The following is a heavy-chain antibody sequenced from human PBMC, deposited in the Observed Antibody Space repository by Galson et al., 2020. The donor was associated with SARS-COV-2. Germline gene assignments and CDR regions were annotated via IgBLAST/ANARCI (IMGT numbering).Heavy chain of an antibody. CDR1: GFLLSTSGMC. Sequence: SGPTLVKPTQTLTLTCTFSGFLLSTSGMCVSWIRQPPGKALEWLARIDWDDDKYYSTSLKTRLTISKETSKNQVVITMTNMDPVDTATYYYARSFLSYGDYVGVGYYYGMDVGGQGTTVTVSS. CDR3: ARSFLSYGDYVGVGYYYGMDV. J-gene: IGHJ6*02. V-gene: IGHV2-70*11. CDR2: IDWDDDK. D-gene: IGHD4-17*01.